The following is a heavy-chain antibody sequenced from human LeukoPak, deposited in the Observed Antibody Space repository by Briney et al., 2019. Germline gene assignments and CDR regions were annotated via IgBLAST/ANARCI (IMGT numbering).Heavy chain of an antibody. CDR1: GGTFSSYA. J-gene: IGHJ4*02. D-gene: IGHD3-10*02. Sequence: GASVKVSCKASGGTFSSYAISWVRQAPGQGLEWMGGIIPIFGTANYAQKFQGRVTITTDESTSTAYMELSSLRSEDTVVYYCARNVVHMYYFDYWGQGTLVTVSS. CDR3: ARNVVHMYYFDY. CDR2: IIPIFGTA. V-gene: IGHV1-69*05.